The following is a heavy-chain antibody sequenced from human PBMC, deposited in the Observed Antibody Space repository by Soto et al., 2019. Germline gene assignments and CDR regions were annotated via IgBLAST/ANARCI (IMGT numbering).Heavy chain of an antibody. CDR2: ISWNSGSI. CDR1: GFTFDDYA. J-gene: IGHJ5*02. Sequence: EVQLVESGGGLVQPGRSLRLSCAASGFTFDDYAMHWVRQAPGKGLEWVSDISWNSGSIGYADSVKGRFTISRDNAKNSLYLQMNSLRAEDTALYYCAKSYSSGWYGWFDPWGQGTLVTVSS. V-gene: IGHV3-9*01. CDR3: AKSYSSGWYGWFDP. D-gene: IGHD6-19*01.